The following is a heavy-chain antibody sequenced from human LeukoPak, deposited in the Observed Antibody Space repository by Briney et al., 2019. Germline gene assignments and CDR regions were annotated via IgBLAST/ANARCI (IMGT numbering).Heavy chain of an antibody. CDR1: GGSFSGYY. CDR2: INHSGST. J-gene: IGHJ6*02. Sequence: SETLSLTCAVYGGSFSGYYWSWIRQPPGKRLEWIGEINHSGSTNYNPSLKSRVTISVDTPKNQFSLQLSSVTAADTAVYYCARGVVFWVTMVRGVNCYYGMDVWGQGTTVTVSS. V-gene: IGHV4-34*01. CDR3: ARGVVFWVTMVRGVNCYYGMDV. D-gene: IGHD3-10*01.